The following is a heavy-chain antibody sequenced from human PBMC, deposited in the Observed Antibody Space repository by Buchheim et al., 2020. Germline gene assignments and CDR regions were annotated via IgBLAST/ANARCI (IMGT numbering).Heavy chain of an antibody. V-gene: IGHV4-30-4*08. J-gene: IGHJ5*02. D-gene: IGHD1-7*01. CDR1: GFTFSNYE. CDR2: IYYSGST. Sequence: VQLVESGGGLVQPGGSLRLSCAASGFTFSNYEMNWIRQPPGKGLEWIGYIYYSGSTYYNPSLKSRVTISVDTSKNQFSLKLSSVTAADTAVYYCARDNWNYADENWFDPWGQGTL. CDR3: ARDNWNYADENWFDP.